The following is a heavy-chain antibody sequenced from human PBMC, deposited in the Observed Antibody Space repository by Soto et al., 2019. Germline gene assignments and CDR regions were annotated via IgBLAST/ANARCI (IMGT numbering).Heavy chain of an antibody. V-gene: IGHV1-69*06. CDR1: GGTFSSYA. Sequence: SSVKVSCKASGGTFSSYAISWVRQAPGQGLEWMGGIIPIFGTANYAQKFQGRVTITADKSTSTAYVELSSLRSEDTAVYYCARVTTKTTGIFRNYYYYYDGMAVWGQGTTVTVSS. J-gene: IGHJ6*02. CDR2: IIPIFGTA. CDR3: ARVTTKTTGIFRNYYYYYDGMAV. D-gene: IGHD4-17*01.